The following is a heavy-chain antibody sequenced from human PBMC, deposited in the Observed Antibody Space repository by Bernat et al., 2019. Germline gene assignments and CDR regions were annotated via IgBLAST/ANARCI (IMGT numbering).Heavy chain of an antibody. CDR2: IWYDGSNK. CDR1: GFTFSSYG. CDR3: ARVNQSPLDYRGAYYYYGMDV. J-gene: IGHJ6*02. D-gene: IGHD4-11*01. V-gene: IGHV3-33*01. Sequence: QVQLVESGGGVVQPGRSLRLSCAASGFTFSSYGMHWVRQAPGKGLEWVAGIWYDGSNKYYADSVKGRFTISRDNSKNTLYLQMNSLRAEDTAVYYCARVNQSPLDYRGAYYYYGMDVWGQGTTVTVSS.